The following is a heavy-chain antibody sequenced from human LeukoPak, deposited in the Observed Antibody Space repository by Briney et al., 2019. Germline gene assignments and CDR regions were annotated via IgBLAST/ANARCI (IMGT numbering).Heavy chain of an antibody. CDR3: ARVLEYRGHLNV. V-gene: IGHV3-23*01. D-gene: IGHD1-26*01. J-gene: IGHJ6*02. CDR1: GFTFSSYS. Sequence: GGSLRLSCTASGFTFSSYSMSWVRQAPGRGLEWVSSISSSGGNTYYPDSMKGRFTISRDNSKNTLYLQMNSLRAEDTAVYYCARVLEYRGHLNVWGQGTTVTVSS. CDR2: ISSSGGNT.